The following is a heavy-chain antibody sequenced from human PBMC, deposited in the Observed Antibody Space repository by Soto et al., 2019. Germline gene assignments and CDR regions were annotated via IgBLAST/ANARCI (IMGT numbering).Heavy chain of an antibody. D-gene: IGHD3-22*01. V-gene: IGHV4-30-2*01. J-gene: IGHJ3*02. Sequence: SETLSLTCAVSGGSISSGGYSWSWIRQPPGKGLEWIGYIYHSGSTYYNPSLKSRVTISVDRSKNQFSLKLSSVTAADTAVYYCARGGDSSGYYPSDAFDIWGQGTMVTVSS. CDR3: ARGGDSSGYYPSDAFDI. CDR2: IYHSGST. CDR1: GGSISSGGYS.